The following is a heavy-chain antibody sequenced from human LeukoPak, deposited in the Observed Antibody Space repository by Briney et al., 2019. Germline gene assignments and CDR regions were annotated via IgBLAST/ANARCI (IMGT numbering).Heavy chain of an antibody. V-gene: IGHV3-20*04. Sequence: GESLKISCAATGFTFDDYGMSWVRQAPGKGLEWVSGINWNGGSTGYADSVKGRFTISRDNAKNSLYLQMNSLRAEDTAVYYCARASRSGSFYDSSGCYYWGQGTLVTVSS. CDR3: ARASRSGSFYDSSGCYY. D-gene: IGHD3-22*01. CDR2: INWNGGST. CDR1: GFTFDDYG. J-gene: IGHJ4*02.